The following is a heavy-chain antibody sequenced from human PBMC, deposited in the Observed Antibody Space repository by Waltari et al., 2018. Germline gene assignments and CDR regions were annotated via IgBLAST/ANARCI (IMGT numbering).Heavy chain of an antibody. CDR3: TSRGGTYHLDY. D-gene: IGHD1-26*01. CDR2: SRSKAYGGTT. V-gene: IGHV3-49*02. Sequence: WVRQAPGKGPGWLGFSRSKAYGGTTEYAASVKGRFTISRDDSKSIAYLQMNSLKTEDTAVYYCTSRGGTYHLDYWGQGTLVTVSS. J-gene: IGHJ4*02.